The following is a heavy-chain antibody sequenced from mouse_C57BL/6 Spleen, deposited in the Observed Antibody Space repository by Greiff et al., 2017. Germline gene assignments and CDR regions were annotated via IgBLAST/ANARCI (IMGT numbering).Heavy chain of an antibody. CDR1: GYAFSSYW. CDR3: SRGILYSIDY. V-gene: IGHV1-80*01. J-gene: IGHJ2*01. Sequence: QVQLQQSGAELVKPGASVKISCTASGYAFSSYWMNWVKQRPGKGLEWIGQIYPGDGDTNYNGKFKVKATLTADKSSSTAYMQLNCLTSEDSAVSFCSRGILYSIDYWGQGTTLTVSS. CDR2: IYPGDGDT.